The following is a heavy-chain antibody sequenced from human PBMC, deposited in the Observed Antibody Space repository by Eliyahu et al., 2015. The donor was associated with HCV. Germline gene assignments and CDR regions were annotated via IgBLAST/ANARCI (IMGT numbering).Heavy chain of an antibody. J-gene: IGHJ6*01. D-gene: IGHD3-16*01. Sequence: DEQLVESGGGLVQPGGSLRLSCAASGFTFDXXXMXWVRXVPGKGLEWLSSISWDSNIRGYVDSVRGRFTISRDNARKSVYLQMNSLRAEDSALYFCVKDLSDKIWGSPAGTNHGMDVWGQGTTVIVSS. CDR1: GFTFDXXX. V-gene: IGHV3-9*01. CDR3: VKDLSDKIWGSPAGTNHGMDV. CDR2: ISWDSNIR.